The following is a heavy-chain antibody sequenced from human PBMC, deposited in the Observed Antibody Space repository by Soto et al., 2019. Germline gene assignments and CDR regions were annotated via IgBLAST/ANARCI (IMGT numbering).Heavy chain of an antibody. CDR3: ARIGTGYYHMDV. D-gene: IGHD1-1*01. V-gene: IGHV3-74*01. CDR1: GFTFSSYW. Sequence: EVQLVESGGGLVQPGGSLRLSCAASGFTFSSYWMHWVRQAPGEGLRWVSRINSDGSRTAYADSVKGRITISRDNAKNTVYLQMSSLSAEDTAVYYCARIGTGYYHMDVWGKGTTVTVSS. CDR2: INSDGSRT. J-gene: IGHJ6*03.